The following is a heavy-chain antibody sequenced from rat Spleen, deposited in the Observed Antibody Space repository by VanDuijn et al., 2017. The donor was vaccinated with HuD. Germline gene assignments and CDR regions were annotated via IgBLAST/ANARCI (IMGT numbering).Heavy chain of an antibody. CDR3: SSDVGYGRSSFGS. Sequence: QVQLEESGPGLVQPSQTLSLTCTVSGFSLTSYNVYWVRQTPGKGLEWLGRMKYNGNTSYNSALKSRLSISRYTSKNQVILKMNSLQPLDTSSYDYSSDVGYGRSSFGSWGQGLMGTVSS. D-gene: IGHD1-3*01. J-gene: IGHJ2*01. V-gene: IGHV2-63*01. CDR2: MKYNGNT. CDR1: GFSLTSYN.